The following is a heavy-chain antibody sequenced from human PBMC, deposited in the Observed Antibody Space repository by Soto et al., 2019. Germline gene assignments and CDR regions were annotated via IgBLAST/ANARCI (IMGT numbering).Heavy chain of an antibody. Sequence: PGGSLRLSCAASGFTVSSNYMSWVRQAPGKGLEWVSVIYSDSTTYYADSVKGRFTISRDNSKNMLYLQMNSLRAGDTAVYYCARRPVAESAAGDYYYYYGMDVWGQGTTVTVSS. CDR1: GFTVSSNY. CDR3: ARRPVAESAAGDYYYYYGMDV. V-gene: IGHV3-53*01. D-gene: IGHD2-2*01. J-gene: IGHJ6*02. CDR2: IYSDSTT.